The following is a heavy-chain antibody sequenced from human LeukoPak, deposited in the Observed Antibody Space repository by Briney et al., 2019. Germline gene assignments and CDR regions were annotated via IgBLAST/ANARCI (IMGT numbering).Heavy chain of an antibody. J-gene: IGHJ4*02. CDR1: GGSISSYY. Sequence: PSETLSLTCTVSGGSISSYYWSWIRQPPGKGLEWIGYIYYSGSTNYNPSLKSRVTISVDTSKNQFSLKPSSVTAADTAVYYCARDEVPILFTSRLEFDYWGQGTLVTVSS. CDR2: IYYSGST. V-gene: IGHV4-59*01. CDR3: ARDEVPILFTSRLEFDY. D-gene: IGHD3-16*01.